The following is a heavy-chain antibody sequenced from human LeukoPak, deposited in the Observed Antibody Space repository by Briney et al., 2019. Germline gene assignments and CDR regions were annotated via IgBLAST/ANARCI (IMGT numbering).Heavy chain of an antibody. CDR1: GSTLTNHG. Sequence: PGGSLRLSRVLSGSTLTNHGMHWVRQAPGKGPEWVAAISNDGKKKTDAAPVKGRFTISRDSSKNTVYLQMDSLRPEDTAIYFWATSNCIDWRYLQYWGEGALVTVSS. CDR3: ATSNCIDWRYLQY. D-gene: IGHD1-1*01. J-gene: IGHJ4*02. CDR2: ISNDGKKK. V-gene: IGHV3-30*03.